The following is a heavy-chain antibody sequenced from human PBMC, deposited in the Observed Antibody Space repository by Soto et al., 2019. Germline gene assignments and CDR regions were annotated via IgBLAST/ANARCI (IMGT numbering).Heavy chain of an antibody. Sequence: PGGSLRLSCAASGFTFSSYAMHWVRQAPGKGLEWVAVISYDGSNKYYADSVKGRFTISRDNSKNTLYLQMNSLRAEGTAVYYCARGVGYYYDSSGSKGAFDIWGQGTMVTVSS. CDR3: ARGVGYYYDSSGSKGAFDI. CDR2: ISYDGSNK. J-gene: IGHJ3*02. V-gene: IGHV3-30-3*01. D-gene: IGHD3-22*01. CDR1: GFTFSSYA.